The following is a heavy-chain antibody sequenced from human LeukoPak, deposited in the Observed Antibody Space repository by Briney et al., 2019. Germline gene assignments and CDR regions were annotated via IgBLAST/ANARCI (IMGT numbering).Heavy chain of an antibody. Sequence: SETLSLTCTVSGGSISSYYWSWIRQPAGKGLEWIGRIYTSGSTNYNPFLKSRVTMSVDASKNQFSLKLSSVTAADTAVYYCASTVTTWGEDAFDIWGQGTMVTVSS. CDR1: GGSISSYY. CDR2: IYTSGST. CDR3: ASTVTTWGEDAFDI. V-gene: IGHV4-4*07. D-gene: IGHD4-17*01. J-gene: IGHJ3*02.